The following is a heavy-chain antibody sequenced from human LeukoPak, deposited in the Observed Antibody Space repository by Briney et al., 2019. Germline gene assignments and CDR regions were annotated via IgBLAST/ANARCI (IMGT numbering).Heavy chain of an antibody. J-gene: IGHJ3*02. Sequence: ASVKVSCKASGYTFTNYYMHWVRQAPGQGPEWMGLINPSGDTTNYAQKFQGRVTMTRDTSTSTVYMELSSLKSEDTAVYYCARVRDGYNDAYDIWGQGTMVTVSS. CDR2: INPSGDTT. CDR1: GYTFTNYY. V-gene: IGHV1-46*01. CDR3: ARVRDGYNDAYDI. D-gene: IGHD5-24*01.